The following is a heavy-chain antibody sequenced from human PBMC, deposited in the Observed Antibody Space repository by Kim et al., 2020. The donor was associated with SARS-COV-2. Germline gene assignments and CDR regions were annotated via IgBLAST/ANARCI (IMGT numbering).Heavy chain of an antibody. CDR2: INHSGST. J-gene: IGHJ4*02. V-gene: IGHV4-34*01. CDR3: ARRRDIVATITSYYFDY. D-gene: IGHD5-12*01. CDR1: GGSFSGYY. Sequence: SETLSLTCAVYGGSFSGYYWSWIRQPPGKGLEWIGEINHSGSTNYNPSLKSRVTISVDTSKNQFSLKLSSVTAADTAVYYCARRRDIVATITSYYFDYWGQGTLVTVSS.